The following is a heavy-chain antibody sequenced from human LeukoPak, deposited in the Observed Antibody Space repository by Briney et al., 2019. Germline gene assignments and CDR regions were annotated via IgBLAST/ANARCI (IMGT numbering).Heavy chain of an antibody. CDR2: VSPHNGDT. D-gene: IGHD3-22*01. J-gene: IGHJ3*02. CDR3: VRHYYDYVAFDI. CDR1: GYTFTSYN. V-gene: IGHV1-8*01. Sequence: ASVKVSCKASGYTFTSYNINWFRQAPGRGFEWLGFVSPHNGDTGYTQNFQGRVTMTRDTSINTAYMGLSGLRSEDTAVYYCVRHYYDYVAFDIWGQGTMVIVSS.